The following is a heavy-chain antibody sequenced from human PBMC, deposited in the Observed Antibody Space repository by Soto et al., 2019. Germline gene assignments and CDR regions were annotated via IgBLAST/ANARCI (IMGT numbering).Heavy chain of an antibody. CDR3: AKERYGSGSYYKTSFDY. J-gene: IGHJ4*02. V-gene: IGHV3-23*01. CDR1: GFTFSSYA. Sequence: EVQLLESGGGLVQPGGSLRLSCAASGFTFSSYAMSWVRQAPGKGLEWVSAISGSGGSTYYADSVKGRFTISRDNSKNPLYLQMNSLRAEDTAVYYCAKERYGSGSYYKTSFDYWGQGTLVTVSS. D-gene: IGHD3-10*01. CDR2: ISGSGGST.